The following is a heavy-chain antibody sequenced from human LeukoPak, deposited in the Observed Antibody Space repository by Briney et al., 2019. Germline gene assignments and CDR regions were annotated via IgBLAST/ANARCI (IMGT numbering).Heavy chain of an antibody. V-gene: IGHV3-23*01. Sequence: GGSLRLSCAASGFTFSSYAMSWVRQAPGKGLEWVSAISGSGGSTYYADSVKGRFTISRDNSKNTLYLQMNSLRAEDTAVYYCAKNNYYDSSGYYGGYFDYWGQGTLVTVSS. CDR2: ISGSGGST. D-gene: IGHD3-22*01. J-gene: IGHJ4*02. CDR3: AKNNYYDSSGYYGGYFDY. CDR1: GFTFSSYA.